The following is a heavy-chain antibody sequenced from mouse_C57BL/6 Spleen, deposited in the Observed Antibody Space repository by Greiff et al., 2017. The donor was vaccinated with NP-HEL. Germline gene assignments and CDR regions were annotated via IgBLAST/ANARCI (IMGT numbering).Heavy chain of an antibody. J-gene: IGHJ2*01. D-gene: IGHD1-1*01. V-gene: IGHV1-61*01. CDR1: GYTFTSYW. CDR2: IYPSDSET. CDR3: ARFPIYYYGSSYYFDY. Sequence: QVQLQQPGAELVRPGSSVKLSCKASGYTFTSYWMDWVKQRPGQGLEWIGNIYPSDSETHYNQKFKDKATLTVDKSSSTAYMQLSSLTSEDSAVYYCARFPIYYYGSSYYFDYWGQGTTLTVSS.